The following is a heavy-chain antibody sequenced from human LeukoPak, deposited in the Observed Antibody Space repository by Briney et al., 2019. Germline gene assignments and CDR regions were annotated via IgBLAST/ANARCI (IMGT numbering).Heavy chain of an antibody. D-gene: IGHD4/OR15-4a*01. CDR3: ARGGPGAMASRAFDY. CDR1: GYTFTTYG. CDR2: ISAYNGNT. J-gene: IGHJ4*02. Sequence: ASVKVSCKASGYTFTTYGISWVRQAPGQGLEWMGWISAYNGNTNYAQKLQGRVTTTTDTSTSTAYMELRSLRSDDTAVYYCARGGPGAMASRAFDYWGQGTLVTVSS. V-gene: IGHV1-18*01.